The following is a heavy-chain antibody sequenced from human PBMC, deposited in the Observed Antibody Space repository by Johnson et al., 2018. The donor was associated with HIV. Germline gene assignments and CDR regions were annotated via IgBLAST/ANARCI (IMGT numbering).Heavy chain of an antibody. Sequence: EVQLVESGGGLIQPGGSLRLSCAASGFTVSSNYMSWVRQAPGKGLEWVSVFYSGGSTYYADSVKGRFTISRDNSKNTLYLQMNSLRAEDTAVYYCAREFKGRGYYPSYAFDIWGQGTMVTVSS. CDR1: GFTVSSNY. V-gene: IGHV3-53*01. CDR2: FYSGGST. J-gene: IGHJ3*02. CDR3: AREFKGRGYYPSYAFDI. D-gene: IGHD3-22*01.